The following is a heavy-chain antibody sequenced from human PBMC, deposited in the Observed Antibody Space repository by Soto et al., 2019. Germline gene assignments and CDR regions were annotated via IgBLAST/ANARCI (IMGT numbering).Heavy chain of an antibody. J-gene: IGHJ4*02. CDR3: ARHTSGWHYYDY. V-gene: IGHV3-11*06. Sequence: GGSLRLSCAASGFNFSVHYMNWIRQAPGKGLEWVSYISGSSRYTNFADSVKGRSTISRDNAKNSLYLQMNSLRAEDTAVYYCARHTSGWHYYDYWGQGTPVTVSS. D-gene: IGHD6-19*01. CDR1: GFNFSVHY. CDR2: ISGSSRYT.